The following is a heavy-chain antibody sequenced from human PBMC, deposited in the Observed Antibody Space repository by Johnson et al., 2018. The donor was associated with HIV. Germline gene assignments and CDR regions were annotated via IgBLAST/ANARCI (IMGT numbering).Heavy chain of an antibody. CDR3: ARGIAPGGHYDSSGYYGDAFDT. CDR2: ISYDGSNK. CDR1: GFTFSSYW. J-gene: IGHJ3*02. D-gene: IGHD3-22*01. V-gene: IGHV3-30*03. Sequence: QVQLVESGGGLVQPGGSLRLSCAASGFTFSSYWMSWVRQAPGKGLEWVAVISYDGSNKYYADSVKGRFTISRANSKNTVYLQMKSLRAEDTAVYYCARGIAPGGHYDSSGYYGDAFDTWGQGTMVTVSS.